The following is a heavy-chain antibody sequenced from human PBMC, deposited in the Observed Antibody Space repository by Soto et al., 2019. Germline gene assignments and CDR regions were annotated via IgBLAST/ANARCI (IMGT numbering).Heavy chain of an antibody. CDR1: GLTFSRYA. J-gene: IGHJ6*02. CDR3: AKDPYPVVVVPAANGMDV. D-gene: IGHD2-2*01. Sequence: EVQLLESGGGLIQPGGSLRLSCAASGLTFSRYAMNWVRQAPGKGLEWVSVISGSGGTRYYADSVKGRFTISRDKSKGILYLQMNSLRADDTAVDYCAKDPYPVVVVPAANGMDVWGQGTKVTVSS. V-gene: IGHV3-23*01. CDR2: ISGSGGTR.